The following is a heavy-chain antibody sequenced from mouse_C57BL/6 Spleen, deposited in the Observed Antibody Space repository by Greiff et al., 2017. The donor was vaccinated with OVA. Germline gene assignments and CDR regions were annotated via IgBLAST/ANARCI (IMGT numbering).Heavy chain of an antibody. CDR2: IRLKSDNYAT. V-gene: IGHV6-3*01. J-gene: IGHJ3*01. Sequence: EVHLVESGGGLVQPGGSMKLSCVASGFTFSNYWMNWVRQSPEKGLEWVAQIRLKSDNYATHYAESVKGRFTISRDDSKSSVYLQMNNLRAEDTGIYYCTLYDGYYWFAYWGQGTLVTVSA. CDR1: GFTFSNYW. CDR3: TLYDGYYWFAY. D-gene: IGHD2-3*01.